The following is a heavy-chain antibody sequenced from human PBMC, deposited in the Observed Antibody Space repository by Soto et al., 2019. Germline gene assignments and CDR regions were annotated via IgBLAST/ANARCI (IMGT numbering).Heavy chain of an antibody. CDR3: ARRVAAVEYFDY. Sequence: GESLKISCKGSEYSFTNYWIGWVRQMPGKGLEWMGIIYPGDSDTRYNPSFQGQVTISVDKSISTAYLQWSSLKASDTAIYYCARRVAAVEYFDYWAQGTLVTVSS. V-gene: IGHV5-51*01. D-gene: IGHD6-13*01. J-gene: IGHJ4*02. CDR2: IYPGDSDT. CDR1: EYSFTNYW.